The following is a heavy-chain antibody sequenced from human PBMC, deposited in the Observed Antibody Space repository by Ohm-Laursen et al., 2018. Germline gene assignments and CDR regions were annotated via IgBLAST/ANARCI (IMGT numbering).Heavy chain of an antibody. CDR3: AKVGTYGFDH. CDR1: GFTFDNYA. Sequence: SLGLSCAASGFTFDNYAMHWVRQAPGKGLEWVSGISWNNGYIGYADSVKGRFTVSRDNSKNTLHLQMNSLRAEDTAVYYCAKVGTYGFDHWGQGTLVTVSS. V-gene: IGHV3-9*01. D-gene: IGHD3-10*01. J-gene: IGHJ4*02. CDR2: ISWNNGYI.